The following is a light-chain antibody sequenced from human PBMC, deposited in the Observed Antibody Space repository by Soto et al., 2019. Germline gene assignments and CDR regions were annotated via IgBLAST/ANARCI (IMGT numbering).Light chain of an antibody. V-gene: IGLV2-8*01. J-gene: IGLJ1*01. CDR2: EVS. CDR1: SSDVGGYNY. Sequence: QSALTQPPSASGSPGQSVTISCTGTSSDVGGYNYVSWYQQHPGKAPKLMIYEVSKRPSGVPDRFSGSKSGDTASLTVSGLQAEDEADYYCSSFAGNNNCVFGPGTKVTVL. CDR3: SSFAGNNNCV.